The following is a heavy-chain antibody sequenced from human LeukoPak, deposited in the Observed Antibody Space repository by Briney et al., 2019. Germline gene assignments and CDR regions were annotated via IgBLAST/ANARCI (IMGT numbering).Heavy chain of an antibody. CDR2: ISGSGGST. D-gene: IGHD6-19*01. CDR3: ASPSGVAAAFDI. V-gene: IGHV3-23*01. CDR1: GFTFSNAW. Sequence: GGSLRLSCAASGFTFSNAWMSWVRQAPGKGLEWVSAISGSGGSTYYADSVKGRFTISRDNSKNTLYLQMNSLRAEDTAVYYCASPSGVAAAFDIWGQGTMVTVSS. J-gene: IGHJ3*02.